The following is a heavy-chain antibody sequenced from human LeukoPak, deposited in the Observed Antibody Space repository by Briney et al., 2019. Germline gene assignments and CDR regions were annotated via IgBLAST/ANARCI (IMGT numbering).Heavy chain of an antibody. CDR1: GFTFSSYA. CDR3: ANVRYKYGKDY. V-gene: IGHV3-23*01. CDR2: INGNADST. D-gene: IGHD2/OR15-2a*01. J-gene: IGHJ4*02. Sequence: GGSLRLSCAASGFTFSSYAMSWVRQAPGKGLEWVSGINGNADSTYYADSVKGRFTISRDNSRNTLYLQMNSLRAEDTAVYYCANVRYKYGKDYWGQGTLVTVSS.